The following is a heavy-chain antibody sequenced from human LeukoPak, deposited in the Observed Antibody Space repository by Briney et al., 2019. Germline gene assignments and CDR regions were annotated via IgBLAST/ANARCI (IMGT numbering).Heavy chain of an antibody. V-gene: IGHV1-18*04. Sequence: ASVKVSCKASVYSFTIYGISWVRQAPGQGLEWMGWISTYDGNTNYAQRVQDRLTMTTDSSTSTAYMELRSLRSDDTAVYYCAKLGATVGSSPIDYWGQGTLVTVSS. J-gene: IGHJ4*02. CDR2: ISTYDGNT. D-gene: IGHD1-26*01. CDR1: VYSFTIYG. CDR3: AKLGATVGSSPIDY.